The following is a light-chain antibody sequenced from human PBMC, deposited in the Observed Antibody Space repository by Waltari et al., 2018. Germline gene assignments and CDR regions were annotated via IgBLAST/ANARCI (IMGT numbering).Light chain of an antibody. CDR3: QQVNSFPAT. V-gene: IGKV1-12*01. Sequence: DIQMTQSPSSVSAFVGDRVTITCRASQSISNWLAWYQQKPGKAPKLLIYGASDLHSGVPSRFSGSGAGTDFTLTISSLQAEDFATYYCQQVNSFPATFGQGTKLEIK. CDR2: GAS. J-gene: IGKJ2*01. CDR1: QSISNW.